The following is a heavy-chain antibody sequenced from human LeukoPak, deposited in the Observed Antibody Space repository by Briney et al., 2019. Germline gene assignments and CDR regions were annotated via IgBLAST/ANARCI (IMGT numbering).Heavy chain of an antibody. CDR2: INHSGST. CDR3: ASEEYYDSSGYNN. Sequence: SETLSLTCAVYGGSFSGYYWSWIRQPPGKGLEWIGEINHSGSTNYNPSLKSRVTISVDTSKNQFSLKLSSVTAADTAVYYCASEEYYDSSGYNNWGQGTRVTVSS. V-gene: IGHV4-34*01. D-gene: IGHD3-22*01. J-gene: IGHJ4*02. CDR1: GGSFSGYY.